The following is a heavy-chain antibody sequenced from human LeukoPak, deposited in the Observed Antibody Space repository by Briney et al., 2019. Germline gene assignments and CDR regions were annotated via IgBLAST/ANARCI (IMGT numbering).Heavy chain of an antibody. CDR3: ARVRQEPEGGSGSYFDY. V-gene: IGHV4-4*09. CDR1: GGSISSYY. D-gene: IGHD3-10*01. Sequence: SETLSLTCTVSGGSISSYYWSWIRQPPGKGLEWIGYIYTSGSTNYNPSLKSRVTISVDTSKNQFSLKLSSVTAADTAVYYCARVRQEPEGGSGSYFDYWGQGTLVTVSS. J-gene: IGHJ4*02. CDR2: IYTSGST.